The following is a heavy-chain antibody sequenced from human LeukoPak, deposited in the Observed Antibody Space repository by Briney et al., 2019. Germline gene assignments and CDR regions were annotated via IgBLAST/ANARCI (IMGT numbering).Heavy chain of an antibody. CDR2: INQDGSEK. J-gene: IGHJ4*02. Sequence: GGSLRLSCAASGFTFRTYWMTWVRQAPGKGLEWVANINQDGSEKHYVDSVKGRFTISRDNGKNSLYLQMNSLRVEDTAVYYCVRSRGGYWGQGALVTVSS. CDR3: VRSRGGY. CDR1: GFTFRTYW. D-gene: IGHD3-10*01. V-gene: IGHV3-7*01.